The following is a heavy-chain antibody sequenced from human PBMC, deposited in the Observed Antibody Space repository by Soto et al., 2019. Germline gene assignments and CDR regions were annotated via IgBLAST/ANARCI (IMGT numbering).Heavy chain of an antibody. J-gene: IGHJ4*02. CDR2: IFHDGTA. V-gene: IGHV4-4*02. D-gene: IGHD2-8*01. CDR1: GVSISSGNW. CDR3: ARLVYDTRLNYMYFDF. Sequence: SDTLSLTFAVSGVSISSGNWWTWVRQTPQRGLEYIGEIFHDGTANYYPSFERRVAISVDTSKNQFSLKLTSVTAADTAIYFCARLVYDTRLNYMYFDFWGQGALVTVSS.